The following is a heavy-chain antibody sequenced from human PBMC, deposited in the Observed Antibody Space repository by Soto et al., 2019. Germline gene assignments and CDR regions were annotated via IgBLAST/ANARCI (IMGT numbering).Heavy chain of an antibody. D-gene: IGHD3-3*01. J-gene: IGHJ5*02. V-gene: IGHV4-31*03. CDR3: AIEPRSAYYPDL. CDR1: GGSVRRGTYY. Sequence: SETLSLTYTVSGGSVRRGTYYWSWLRQHPGRGLEWIGYIYYTGNTYYNPSLKSRLAISVDTSKNQFSLKLTSVTAADTAVYYFAIEPRSAYYPDLRCQGTLGSVS. CDR2: IYYTGNT.